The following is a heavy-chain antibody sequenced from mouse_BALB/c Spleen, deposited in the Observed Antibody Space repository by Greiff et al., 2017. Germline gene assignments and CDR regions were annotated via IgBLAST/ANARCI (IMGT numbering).Heavy chain of an antibody. V-gene: IGHV2-9*02. CDR1: GFSLTSYG. Sequence: QVQLKESGPGLVAPSQSLSITCTVSGFSLTSYGVHWVRQPPGKGLEWLGVIWAGGSTNYNSALMSRLSISKDNSKSQVFLKMNSLQTDDTAMYYCARDNRNFDVWGAGTTVTVSS. CDR3: ARDNRNFDV. CDR2: IWAGGST. J-gene: IGHJ1*01.